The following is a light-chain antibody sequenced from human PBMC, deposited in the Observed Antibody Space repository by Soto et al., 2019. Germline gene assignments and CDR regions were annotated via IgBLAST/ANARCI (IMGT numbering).Light chain of an antibody. V-gene: IGKV3-20*01. CDR2: GAS. CDR1: QSVSSTH. J-gene: IGKJ5*01. Sequence: EIVLTQSPGTLSLSPGERATLSCRASQSVSSTHLAWYQQKPGQAPRLLIYGASSRATGIPDRFSGSGSGTDFTLTISRLEPEDFAVYYCQQYTSLPLTFGQGTRLEIK. CDR3: QQYTSLPLT.